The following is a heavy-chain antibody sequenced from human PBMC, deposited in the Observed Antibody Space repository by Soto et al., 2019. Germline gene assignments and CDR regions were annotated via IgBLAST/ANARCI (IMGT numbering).Heavy chain of an antibody. Sequence: SVKVSCKASGGTFSSYTINWVRQAPGQGLEWMGGIIPIFGTANYAQKFQGRVTITADESTSTAYMELSSLRSEDTAVYYCARLRGPDYYYGMDVWGQGTTVTVSS. V-gene: IGHV1-69*13. D-gene: IGHD5-12*01. CDR1: GGTFSSYT. CDR2: IIPIFGTA. J-gene: IGHJ6*02. CDR3: ARLRGPDYYYGMDV.